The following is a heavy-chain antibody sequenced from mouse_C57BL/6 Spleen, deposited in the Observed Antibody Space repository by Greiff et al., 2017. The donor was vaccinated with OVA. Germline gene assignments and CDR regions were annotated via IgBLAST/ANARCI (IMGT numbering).Heavy chain of an antibody. D-gene: IGHD1-1*01. CDR2: INPSSGYT. V-gene: IGHV1-7*01. CDR3: ARFPDKKGSSYEGYAMDY. J-gene: IGHJ4*01. Sequence: VKLMESGAELAKPGASVKLSCKASGYTFTSYWMHWVKQRPGQGLEWIGYINPSSGYTKYNQKFKDKATLTADKSSSTAYMQLSSLTYEDSAVYDCARFPDKKGSSYEGYAMDYWGQGTTVTVSS. CDR1: GYTFTSYW.